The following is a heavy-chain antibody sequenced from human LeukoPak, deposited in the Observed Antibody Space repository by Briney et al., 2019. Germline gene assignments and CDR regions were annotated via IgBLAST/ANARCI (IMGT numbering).Heavy chain of an antibody. CDR2: IWYDGSNK. Sequence: PGGSLRLSCAASGFTFSSYGMHWVRQAPGKGLEWVAVIWYDGSNKYYADSVKGRFTISRDNSKNTLYLQMNSLRAEDTAVYYCARGAKTGTKHPHYFDYWGQGTLVTVSS. V-gene: IGHV3-33*01. CDR3: ARGAKTGTKHPHYFDY. D-gene: IGHD1-7*01. CDR1: GFTFSSYG. J-gene: IGHJ4*02.